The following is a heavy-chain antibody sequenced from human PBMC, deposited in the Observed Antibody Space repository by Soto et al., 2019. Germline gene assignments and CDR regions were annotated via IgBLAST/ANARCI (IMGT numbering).Heavy chain of an antibody. V-gene: IGHV4-59*01. Sequence: PSETLSLTCTVSGGSISSYYWSWIRQPPGKGLEWIGYIYYSGSTNYNPSLKSRVTISVDTSKNQFSLKLSSVTAADTAVYYCARAYSRVEVAGTGDDAFDIWGQGTMVTVSS. CDR1: GGSISSYY. D-gene: IGHD6-19*01. J-gene: IGHJ3*02. CDR2: IYYSGST. CDR3: ARAYSRVEVAGTGDDAFDI.